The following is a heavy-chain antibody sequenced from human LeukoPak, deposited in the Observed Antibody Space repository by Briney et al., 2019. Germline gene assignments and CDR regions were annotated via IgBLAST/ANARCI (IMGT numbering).Heavy chain of an antibody. CDR3: ARGRQDVTMIVVVMTAVSYYLDV. CDR1: GGSFSGYY. J-gene: IGHJ6*03. CDR2: MNPSGST. Sequence: SETLSLTCAVYGGSFSGYYWTWIRQTPEKGLEWIGEMNPSGSTNFNPSLKSRVTISVDTSKNQFSLELSSVTAADTAVYYCARGRQDVTMIVVVMTAVSYYLDVWGKGTTVTVS. V-gene: IGHV4-34*01. D-gene: IGHD3-22*01.